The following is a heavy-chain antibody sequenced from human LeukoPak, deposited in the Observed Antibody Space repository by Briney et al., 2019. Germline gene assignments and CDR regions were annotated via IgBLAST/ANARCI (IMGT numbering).Heavy chain of an antibody. Sequence: PGGSLRLSCAASGFTFSSYAMSWVRQAPGKGLEWVSGISGSGGSTYYADSVKGRFTISRDNSKNTLYLQMNSLRSEDTAIYYCGRPANYFGSGTYYIDAFDIWGQGTMVTVSS. CDR3: GRPANYFGSGTYYIDAFDI. V-gene: IGHV3-23*01. J-gene: IGHJ3*02. D-gene: IGHD3-10*01. CDR2: ISGSGGST. CDR1: GFTFSSYA.